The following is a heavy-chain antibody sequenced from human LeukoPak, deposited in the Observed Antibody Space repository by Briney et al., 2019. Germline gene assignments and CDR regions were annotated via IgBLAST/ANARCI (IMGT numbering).Heavy chain of an antibody. J-gene: IGHJ4*02. CDR2: LNPTNGGT. D-gene: IGHD6-6*01. Sequence: ASVTVSCTASGYTFTGQYMHWVRQAPGQGLEWMGWLNPTNGGTKYSQIFQDRVTMTRDTSISTAYMELSGLRSDDTAVYYCARGSVLGFDYWGRGTQVTVSS. CDR1: GYTFTGQY. V-gene: IGHV1-2*02. CDR3: ARGSVLGFDY.